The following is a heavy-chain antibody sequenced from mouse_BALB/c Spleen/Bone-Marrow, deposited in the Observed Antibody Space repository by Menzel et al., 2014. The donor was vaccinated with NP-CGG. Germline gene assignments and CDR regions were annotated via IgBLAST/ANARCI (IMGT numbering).Heavy chain of an antibody. V-gene: IGHV1-63*02. J-gene: IGHJ4*01. Sequence: VQVVESGAELVRPGTSVKMSCKAAGYTFTNYWIGWVKQRPGHGLEWIGDIYPGAVYTNYNEKFKGKATLTADTSSSTAYMQLSSLTSEDSAIYYCATHGEAMDYWGQGTSVTVSS. CDR2: IYPGAVYT. CDR1: GYTFTNYW. CDR3: ATHGEAMDY.